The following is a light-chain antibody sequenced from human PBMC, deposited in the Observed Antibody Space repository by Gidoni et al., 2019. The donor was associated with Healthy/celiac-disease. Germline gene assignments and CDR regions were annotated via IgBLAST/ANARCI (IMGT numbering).Light chain of an antibody. V-gene: IGKV1-33*01. J-gene: IGKJ3*01. Sequence: DIQMTQSPSSLSASVGDRVTITCQASQAISNYLHWYQQKPGKAPKLLIYDASTLERGVPSRFSGSGSGTDFTLTISSLQSEDIATYYCQQYDNYPYTFGPGTKVDIK. CDR1: QAISNY. CDR2: DAS. CDR3: QQYDNYPYT.